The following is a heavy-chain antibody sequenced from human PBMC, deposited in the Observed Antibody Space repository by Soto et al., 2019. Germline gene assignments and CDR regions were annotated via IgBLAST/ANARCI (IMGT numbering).Heavy chain of an antibody. Sequence: EVQLLESGGGLVQPGGSLRLSCAASGFTFGSYAMSWVRQPPGKGLEWVSGISGSGGSTYYADSVKGRFTISRDNSKSTVYLQMNSLRAEDTAVYYYEKKVLFFQSAPSDRFDPWGQGTLVTVSS. J-gene: IGHJ5*02. V-gene: IGHV3-23*01. CDR3: EKKVLFFQSAPSDRFDP. CDR1: GFTFGSYA. CDR2: ISGSGGST. D-gene: IGHD3-3*01.